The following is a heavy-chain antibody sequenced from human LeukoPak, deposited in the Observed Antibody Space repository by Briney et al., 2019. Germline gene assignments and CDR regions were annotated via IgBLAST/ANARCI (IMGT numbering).Heavy chain of an antibody. CDR1: GFTFSSYG. CDR3: AKDLSTVVTGLGENGMDV. J-gene: IGHJ6*02. CDR2: IWYVGSNK. Sequence: GGSLRLSCAASGFTFSSYGMHWARQAPGKGLEWVAVIWYVGSNKYYADSVKGRFTISRDNSKNTLYLQMNSLRAEDTAVYYCAKDLSTVVTGLGENGMDVWGQGTTVTVSS. V-gene: IGHV3-33*06. D-gene: IGHD4-23*01.